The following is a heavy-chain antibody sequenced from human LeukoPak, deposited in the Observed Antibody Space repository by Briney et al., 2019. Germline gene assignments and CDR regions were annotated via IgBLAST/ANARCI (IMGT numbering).Heavy chain of an antibody. J-gene: IGHJ4*02. D-gene: IGHD5-12*01. Sequence: GGSLRLSCAASGFTFSSYWMSWVRQAPGKGLEWVANIKQDGSVKYYVDSVKGRFTISRDNAKNSLYLQMNSLRAEDTAVYYCARDGYEKSIDYWGQGTLVTVSS. CDR2: IKQDGSVK. V-gene: IGHV3-7*03. CDR1: GFTFSSYW. CDR3: ARDGYEKSIDY.